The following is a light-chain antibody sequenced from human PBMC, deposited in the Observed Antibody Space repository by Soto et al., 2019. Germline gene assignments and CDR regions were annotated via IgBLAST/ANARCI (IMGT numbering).Light chain of an antibody. J-gene: IGKJ1*01. CDR3: QQSYSTRPWT. CDR1: QSISSY. Sequence: DIQMTQSPSSLSASVGDRVTITCRASQSISSYLTWYQQKPGKAPKLLIYAASSLQSGVPSRFSGSGSGTDFTLTISSLQPEDVATYYCQQSYSTRPWTFGQGTKVEIK. V-gene: IGKV1-39*01. CDR2: AAS.